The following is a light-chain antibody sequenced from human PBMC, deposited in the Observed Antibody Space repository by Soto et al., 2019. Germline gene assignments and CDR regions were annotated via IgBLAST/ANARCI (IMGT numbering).Light chain of an antibody. V-gene: IGLV2-14*01. CDR2: EVN. Sequence: QSALTQPASVSGSPGQSISISCTGTSNDIGIYNYVSWYQQYPGKAPKLMIYEVNNRLSGVSNRFSGSKSGNTASLTISWLQAEDEAYYYCSSYTSTSTVFGGGTKLTVL. CDR3: SSYTSTSTV. J-gene: IGLJ2*01. CDR1: SNDIGIYNY.